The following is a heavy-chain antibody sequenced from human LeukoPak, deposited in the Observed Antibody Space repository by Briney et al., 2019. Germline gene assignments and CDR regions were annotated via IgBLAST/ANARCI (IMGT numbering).Heavy chain of an antibody. D-gene: IGHD3-3*01. Sequence: SETLSLTCTVSGGSISSGSYYWSWIRQPAGKGLEWIGRIYTSGSTNYNPSLKSRVTMSVDTSKNQFSLKLSSVTAADAAVYYCARDTNHYDFWSGSHLDAFDIWGQGTMVTVSS. V-gene: IGHV4-61*02. CDR2: IYTSGST. CDR1: GGSISSGSYY. CDR3: ARDTNHYDFWSGSHLDAFDI. J-gene: IGHJ3*02.